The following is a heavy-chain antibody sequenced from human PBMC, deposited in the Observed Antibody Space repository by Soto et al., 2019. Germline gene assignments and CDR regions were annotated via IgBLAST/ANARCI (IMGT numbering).Heavy chain of an antibody. CDR3: AKVGETITVFGVETRYYYHGMDA. J-gene: IGHJ6*02. D-gene: IGHD3-3*01. CDR1: GFTFSNHT. CDR2: ISNSGDGI. V-gene: IGHV3-23*01. Sequence: PGGSLRLSCAVSGFTFSNHTMSRVRQGPGKGLEKVSVISNSGDGIYNADSVKGRFTISRDNSKDTLYLQMNSLRAEDTAVHYCAKVGETITVFGVETRYYYHGMDAWGQGTTVAISS.